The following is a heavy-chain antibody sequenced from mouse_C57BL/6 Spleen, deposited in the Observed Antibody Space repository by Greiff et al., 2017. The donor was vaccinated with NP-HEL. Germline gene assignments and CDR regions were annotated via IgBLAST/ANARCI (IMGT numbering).Heavy chain of an antibody. J-gene: IGHJ2*01. CDR3: ARSGYGYYFDY. D-gene: IGHD2-2*01. CDR2: IYPGDGDT. V-gene: IGHV1-82*01. CDR1: GYAFSSSW. Sequence: VQLQQSGPELVKPGASVKISCKASGYAFSSSWMNWVKQRPGKGLEWIGRIYPGDGDTNYNGKFKGKATLTADKSSSTAYMQLSSLTSEDSAVYFCARSGYGYYFDYWGQGTTLTVSS.